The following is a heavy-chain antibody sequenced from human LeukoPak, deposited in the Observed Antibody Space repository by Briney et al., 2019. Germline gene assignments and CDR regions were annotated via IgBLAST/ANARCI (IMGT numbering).Heavy chain of an antibody. J-gene: IGHJ4*02. Sequence: PSETLSLTCTVSGSISSGSYYWSWIRQPAGKGLEWIGRIYVSGSTNYNPSLESRVTISADTSKNQFSLQLTSLTAADTAVYYCAREGQQLVPPFDYWGQGTLVTVSS. CDR1: GSISSGSYY. CDR2: IYVSGST. D-gene: IGHD6-6*01. V-gene: IGHV4-61*02. CDR3: AREGQQLVPPFDY.